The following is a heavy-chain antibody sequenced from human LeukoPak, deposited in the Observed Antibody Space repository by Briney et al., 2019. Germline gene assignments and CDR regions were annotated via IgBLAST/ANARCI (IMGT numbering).Heavy chain of an antibody. Sequence: KTSETLSLTCTVSGGSISSYYWSWIRQPPGKGLEWIGYIYSSGSTNYNPSLKSRVTISVDTSKNQFSLKLSSVTAADTAVYCCARDSAAGTPFDYWGQGTLVTVSS. D-gene: IGHD6-13*01. CDR2: IYSSGST. J-gene: IGHJ4*02. CDR1: GGSISSYY. CDR3: ARDSAAGTPFDY. V-gene: IGHV4-59*01.